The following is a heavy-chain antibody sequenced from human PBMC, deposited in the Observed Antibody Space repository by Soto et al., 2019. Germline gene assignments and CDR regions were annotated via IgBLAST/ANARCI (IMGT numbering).Heavy chain of an antibody. V-gene: IGHV1-58*01. CDR2: IVVGSGNT. Sequence: SVKVSCKASGFTFTSSAVQWVRQARGQRLEWIGWIVVGSGNTNYAQKFQERVTLTRDTAASTAYMELNSLRSDDTAVYYCARDPIWTYTWNYARLNYLDPWGQGTLVTVSS. CDR1: GFTFTSSA. D-gene: IGHD1-7*01. J-gene: IGHJ5*02. CDR3: ARDPIWTYTWNYARLNYLDP.